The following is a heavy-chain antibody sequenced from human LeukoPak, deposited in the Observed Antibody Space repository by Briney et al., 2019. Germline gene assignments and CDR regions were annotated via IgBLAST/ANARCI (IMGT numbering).Heavy chain of an antibody. V-gene: IGHV3-23*01. Sequence: PGESLRLSCAASGFTFSNYAMSWVRQAPGKGLEWVSAISGSGGSTYYADSVKGRFTISRDKSKNTLYLQMNSLRAEDTAVYYCAKDLSLYCGGDCYRNEFYFDYWGQGTLVTVSS. D-gene: IGHD2-21*02. CDR3: AKDLSLYCGGDCYRNEFYFDY. CDR2: ISGSGGST. J-gene: IGHJ4*02. CDR1: GFTFSNYA.